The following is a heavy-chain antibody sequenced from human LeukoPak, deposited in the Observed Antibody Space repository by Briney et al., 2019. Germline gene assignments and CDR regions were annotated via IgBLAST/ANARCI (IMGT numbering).Heavy chain of an antibody. V-gene: IGHV4-31*03. D-gene: IGHD3-10*01. CDR1: GGSISSGPYY. CDR2: IYYSGTT. CDR3: AKGYYYGSGSVHFDY. J-gene: IGHJ4*02. Sequence: SETLSLTCTVSGGSISSGPYYWIWIRQHPGKGLEWIGYIYYSGTTYYNPSLTSRVTMSVDTSKNQFSLKLSSLTAADTAVYYCAKGYYYGSGSVHFDYWGQGTLVPVSS.